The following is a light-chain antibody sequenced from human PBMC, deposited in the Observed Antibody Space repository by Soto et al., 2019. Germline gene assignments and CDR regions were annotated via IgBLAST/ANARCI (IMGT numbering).Light chain of an antibody. CDR1: QSVTSN. Sequence: EIVITQSPATLSVSPGERATLSCRASQSVTSNLAWYQQKPGQAPRLLIYDASNRATGIPARFSGSGSGTDFTLTISSLEPEDFAVYYCQQRSNWPLITFGQGTRLEIK. CDR2: DAS. CDR3: QQRSNWPLIT. J-gene: IGKJ5*01. V-gene: IGKV3-11*01.